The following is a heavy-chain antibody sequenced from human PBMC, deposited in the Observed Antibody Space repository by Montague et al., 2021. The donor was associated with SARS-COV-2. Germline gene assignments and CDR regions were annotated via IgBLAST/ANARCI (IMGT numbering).Heavy chain of an antibody. V-gene: IGHV3-48*03. J-gene: IGHJ6*02. CDR3: ARDRRTVGATIDYYYFYAMDD. Sequence: SLRLSCAASGFTFSLYEMNWVRQAPGKGLEWVSSISSSGSAIYSADSVKGRFTISRDNAKNSLYLQMNSLRAEDTAVYYCARDRRTVGATIDYYYFYAMDDWGQGTLVTVSS. D-gene: IGHD1-26*01. CDR2: ISSSGSAI. CDR1: GFTFSLYE.